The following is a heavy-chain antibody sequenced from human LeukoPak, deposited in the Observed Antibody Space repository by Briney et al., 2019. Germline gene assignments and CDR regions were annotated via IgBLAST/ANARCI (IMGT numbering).Heavy chain of an antibody. CDR3: ARHGCVGSSWYGRQAYNWFDP. CDR1: GGSFSGYY. Sequence: SETLSLTCAVYGGSFSGYYWSWIRQPPGKGLEWIGEINHSGSTNYNPSLKSRVTISVDTSKNQFSLKLSSVTAADTAVYYCARHGCVGSSWYGRQAYNWFDPWGQGTLVTVSS. V-gene: IGHV4-34*01. CDR2: INHSGST. D-gene: IGHD6-13*01. J-gene: IGHJ5*02.